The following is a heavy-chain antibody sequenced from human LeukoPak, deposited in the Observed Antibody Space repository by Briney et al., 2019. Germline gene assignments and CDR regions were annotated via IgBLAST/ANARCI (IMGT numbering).Heavy chain of an antibody. D-gene: IGHD3-10*01. J-gene: IGHJ4*02. CDR1: GGTFSSYA. CDR2: IIPIFGTA. V-gene: IGHV1-69*13. Sequence: SVKVSCKASGGTFSSYAISWVRQAHGQGLEWMGGIIPIFGTANYAQKFQGRVTITADESTSTAYMELSSLRSEDTAVYYCARVEGYGSGDYFDYWGQGTLVTVSS. CDR3: ARVEGYGSGDYFDY.